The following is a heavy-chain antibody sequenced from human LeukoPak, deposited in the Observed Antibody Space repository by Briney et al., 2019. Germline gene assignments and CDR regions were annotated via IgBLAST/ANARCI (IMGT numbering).Heavy chain of an antibody. V-gene: IGHV3-23*01. Sequence: PGGSLRLSCAASGFTFSSYAMSWVRQAPGKGLEWVSVISGSGGSTYYADSVKGRFSISRDNSKNTLSLQMDSLRVEDTAVYYCAKGGYSDGWYFFDYWGQGALVTVSS. D-gene: IGHD6-19*01. J-gene: IGHJ4*02. CDR1: GFTFSSYA. CDR3: AKGGYSDGWYFFDY. CDR2: ISGSGGST.